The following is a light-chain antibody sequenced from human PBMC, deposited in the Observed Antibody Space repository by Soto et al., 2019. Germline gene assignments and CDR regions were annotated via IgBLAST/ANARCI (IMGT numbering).Light chain of an antibody. J-gene: IGLJ2*01. V-gene: IGLV2-11*01. CDR3: CSHAGSYVV. CDR1: SSDVGSSNY. Sequence: QSALTQPRSVSGSPGQSVTISCTGTSSDVGSSNYVSWYQQHPGKAPKLIISDVSKRPSGVPDRFSGSKSDNTASLSISGLQDEDEADYFCCSHAGSYVVFGGGTKPTVL. CDR2: DVS.